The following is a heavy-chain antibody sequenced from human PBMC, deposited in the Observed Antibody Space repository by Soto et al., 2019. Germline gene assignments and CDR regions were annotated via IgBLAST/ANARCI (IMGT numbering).Heavy chain of an antibody. CDR1: GGSISRYY. V-gene: IGHV4-59*01. D-gene: IGHD2-2*01. J-gene: IGHJ6*03. CDR3: ARGYCRSTSCYVGFYYGAV. CDR2: IYYSGST. Sequence: ETLSLTCTVSGGSISRYYGSWIRQPPGKGLEWIGYIYYSGSTKYNPSLKSRVTISLDTSKNQFSLKLNSVTAADRAVFYCARGYCRSTSCYVGFYYGAVWGKGTTVTVSS.